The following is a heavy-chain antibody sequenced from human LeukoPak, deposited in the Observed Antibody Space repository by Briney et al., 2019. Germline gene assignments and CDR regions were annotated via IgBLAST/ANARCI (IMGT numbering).Heavy chain of an antibody. CDR3: ASNYYGSGSLVY. V-gene: IGHV4-59*08. J-gene: IGHJ4*02. Sequence: SETLSLTCTVSGGSISSYYWSWIRQPPGKGLEWIGYIYYSGSTNYNPSLKSRVTISVDTSKNQFSLKVSSVTAADTAVYYCASNYYGSGSLVYWGQGNLVTVSS. CDR2: IYYSGST. D-gene: IGHD3-10*01. CDR1: GGSISSYY.